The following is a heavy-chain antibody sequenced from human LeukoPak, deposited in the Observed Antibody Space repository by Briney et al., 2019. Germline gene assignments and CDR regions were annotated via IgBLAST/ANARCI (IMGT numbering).Heavy chain of an antibody. CDR1: GGSISSGGYY. Sequence: SSETLSLTCTVSGGSISSGGYYWSWIRQPPGKGLEWIGYIYHSGSTYYNPSLKSRVTISVDRSKNQFSLKLSSVTAADMAVYYCARRGYYYDSSGYSNLPFDYWGQGTLVTVSS. J-gene: IGHJ4*02. D-gene: IGHD3-22*01. CDR3: ARRGYYYDSSGYSNLPFDY. CDR2: IYHSGST. V-gene: IGHV4-30-2*01.